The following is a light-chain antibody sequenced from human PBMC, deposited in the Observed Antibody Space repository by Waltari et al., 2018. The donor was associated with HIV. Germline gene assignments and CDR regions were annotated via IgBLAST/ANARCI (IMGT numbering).Light chain of an antibody. CDR1: NIGSKS. CDR2: EDR. V-gene: IGLV3-21*02. CDR3: QVWDRISDHRVL. Sequence: SYVLTQPPSVSVAPGQTARLTCGGSNIGSKSVHWYQQKPGQAPVLVMYEDRDRPSGSPGRFSGYNSDNTATLTIYSVEAGDEADYYCQVWDRISDHRVLFAGGTKLTVL. J-gene: IGLJ2*01.